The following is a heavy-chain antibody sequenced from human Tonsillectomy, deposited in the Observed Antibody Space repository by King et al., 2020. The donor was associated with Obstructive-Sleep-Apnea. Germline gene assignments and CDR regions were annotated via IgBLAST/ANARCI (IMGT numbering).Heavy chain of an antibody. CDR2: INHSGST. V-gene: IGHV4-34*01. Sequence: VQLQQWGAGLLKPSETLSLTCAVYGGSFSGYYWSWIRQPPGKGLEWIGEINHSGSTNYNPSLKSRVTISVDTSKNQFSLKLSSVTAADTAVYYCARGSEGYDFWSGYYGLLADYWGQGTLVTVSS. CDR1: GGSFSGYY. D-gene: IGHD3-3*01. CDR3: ARGSEGYDFWSGYYGLLADY. J-gene: IGHJ4*02.